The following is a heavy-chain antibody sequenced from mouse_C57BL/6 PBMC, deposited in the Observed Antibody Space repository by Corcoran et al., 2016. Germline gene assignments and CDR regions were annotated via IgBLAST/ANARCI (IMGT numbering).Heavy chain of an antibody. J-gene: IGHJ2*01. D-gene: IGHD1-1*01. CDR2: IYWDDDK. CDR1: GFSLSTSGMG. Sequence: QVTLKESGPGILQSSQTHSLTCSFSGFSLSTSGMGVSWIRQPSGKGLEWLAHIYWDDDKRYNPSLKSRLTISKDTSRNQVFLKITSVDTADTATYYCARSLLLRSYYFDYWGQGTTLTVSS. CDR3: ARSLLLRSYYFDY. V-gene: IGHV8-12*01.